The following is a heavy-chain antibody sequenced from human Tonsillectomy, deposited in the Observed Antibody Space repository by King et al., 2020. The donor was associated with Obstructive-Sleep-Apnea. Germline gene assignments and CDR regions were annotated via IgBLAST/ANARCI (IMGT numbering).Heavy chain of an antibody. CDR1: GDSIRSDSYY. Sequence: LQLQESGPGLVKPSETLSLTCTVSGDSIRSDSYYWGWIRQPPGRGLEWIGSVFYSGNTYYNPSLKSRVNRSVNTSKNQFSLKLTSVTAADTAVYYCAGVLRWDYALDVWGQGTTVTVSS. CDR3: AGVLRWDYALDV. CDR2: VFYSGNT. J-gene: IGHJ6*02. D-gene: IGHD4-23*01. V-gene: IGHV4-39*07.